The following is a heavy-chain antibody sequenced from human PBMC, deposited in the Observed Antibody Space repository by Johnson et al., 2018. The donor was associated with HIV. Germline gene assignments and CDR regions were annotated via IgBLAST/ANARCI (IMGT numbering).Heavy chain of an antibody. CDR1: GFTFDDYA. J-gene: IGHJ3*02. V-gene: IGHV3-9*01. D-gene: IGHD1-26*01. CDR3: ARLKLELLDNDAFDI. CDR2: ISWNSGSI. Sequence: VQLVESGGGVQRPGGSLRLSCAASGFTFDDYAMHWVRQAPGKGLEWVSGISWNSGSIGYADSVKGRFTISRDNAKNSLYLQMNSLRAEDTALYYCARLKLELLDNDAFDIWGQGTMVTVSS.